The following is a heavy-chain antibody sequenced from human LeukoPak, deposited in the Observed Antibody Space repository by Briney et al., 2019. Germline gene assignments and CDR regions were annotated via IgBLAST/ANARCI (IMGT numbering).Heavy chain of an antibody. CDR3: AKDARGPEY. D-gene: IGHD5-12*01. J-gene: IGHJ4*02. Sequence: GGSLRLSCEASGFGLRSSEMNWVRQAPGKGLEWVSGISASGGDTRYPDSVKGRFTISRDNSKNTLYVQMNSLRADDTAIYYCAKDARGPEYWGQGTLVTVSS. V-gene: IGHV3-23*01. CDR2: ISASGGDT. CDR1: GFGLRSSE.